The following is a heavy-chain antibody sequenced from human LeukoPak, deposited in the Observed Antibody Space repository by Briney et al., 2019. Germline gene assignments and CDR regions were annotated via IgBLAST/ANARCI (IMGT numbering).Heavy chain of an antibody. D-gene: IGHD7-27*01. CDR1: GFTFSSYW. CDR2: VNSDGSST. CDR3: ARGPLIGGSKSWFDP. J-gene: IGHJ5*02. V-gene: IGHV3-74*01. Sequence: PGGSLRLSCAASGFTFSSYWMHWVRQAPGKGLVWVSRVNSDGSSTNYADSVKGRFTISRDNAQNTPFLQMNSLRADDTAVYYCARGPLIGGSKSWFDPWGQGTLVTVSS.